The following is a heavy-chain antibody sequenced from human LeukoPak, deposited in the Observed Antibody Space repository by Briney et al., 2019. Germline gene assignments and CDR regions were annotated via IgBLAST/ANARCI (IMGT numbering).Heavy chain of an antibody. J-gene: IGHJ4*02. Sequence: GGSLRLSCAASGFTFSSYAMHWVRQAPGKGLEWVAVISYDGSNKFYADSVKGRFTISRDNSKNALYLQMNSLRAEDTAVYYCARDAQAYRYSGYEVSYYFDYWGQGTLVTVSS. V-gene: IGHV3-30*04. CDR3: ARDAQAYRYSGYEVSYYFDY. CDR1: GFTFSSYA. D-gene: IGHD5-12*01. CDR2: ISYDGSNK.